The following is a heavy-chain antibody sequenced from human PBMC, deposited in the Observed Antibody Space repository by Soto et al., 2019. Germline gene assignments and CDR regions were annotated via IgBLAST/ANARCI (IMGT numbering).Heavy chain of an antibody. J-gene: IGHJ6*02. Sequence: EVQLVESGGGLVQPGGSLRLSCAASGFTFSSYWMSWARQAPGKGLEWVANIKQDESEKYYVDPVKGRFTISRDNSKNTLYLQMNSLRAEDTAVYYCAKGEQLAYYYYYYGMDVWGQGTTVTVSS. CDR2: IKQDESEK. CDR1: GFTFSSYW. CDR3: AKGEQLAYYYYYYGMDV. V-gene: IGHV3-7*03. D-gene: IGHD6-13*01.